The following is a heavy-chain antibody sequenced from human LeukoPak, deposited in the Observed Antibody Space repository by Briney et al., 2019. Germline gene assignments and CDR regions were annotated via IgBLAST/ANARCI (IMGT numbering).Heavy chain of an antibody. D-gene: IGHD2-2*01. CDR1: GYTFTDYY. Sequence: ASVKVSCKASGYTFTDYYYIHWVRQAPGQGLEWMGWLNPKSGDTNYAQKFQGRVTVTRDTSISTAYMELSRLRSEDTAVYYCARPSSTDYVWGQGTQVTVSS. CDR2: LNPKSGDT. J-gene: IGHJ4*02. V-gene: IGHV1-2*02. CDR3: ARPSSTDYV.